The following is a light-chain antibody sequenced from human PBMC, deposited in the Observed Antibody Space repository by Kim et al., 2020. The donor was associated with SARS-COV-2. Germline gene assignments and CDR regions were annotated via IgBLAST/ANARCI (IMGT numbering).Light chain of an antibody. J-gene: IGLJ2*01. CDR3: SAWDSSLNAVV. Sequence: QAGLTQPPSVSKGLRQIATLTCTGNSNNVGNQGASWLQHHQGHPPKVLSYRSNNRPSGISERFSASRSGNTASLTVTGLQPEDEADYCCSAWDSSLNAVVFGGGTQLTVL. CDR1: SNNVGNQG. CDR2: RSN. V-gene: IGLV10-54*04.